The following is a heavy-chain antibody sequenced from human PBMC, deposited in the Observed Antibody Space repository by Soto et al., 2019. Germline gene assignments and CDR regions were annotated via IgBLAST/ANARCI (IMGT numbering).Heavy chain of an antibody. J-gene: IGHJ6*02. CDR1: GFTVSSNY. CDR2: IYSGGST. Sequence: EVQLVESGGGLVQPGGSLRLSCAASGFTVSSNYMSWVRQAPGKGLEWVSVIYSGGSTYYADSVKGRFTISRDNSKNTPYLQMNSLRAEDTAVYYCQLLWYGVLVYGIDVWGQGTTVTVSS. D-gene: IGHD3-10*01. V-gene: IGHV3-66*01. CDR3: QLLWYGVLVYGIDV.